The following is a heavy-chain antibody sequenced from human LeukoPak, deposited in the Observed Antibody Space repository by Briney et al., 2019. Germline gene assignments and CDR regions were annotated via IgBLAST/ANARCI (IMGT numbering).Heavy chain of an antibody. J-gene: IGHJ4*02. CDR2: IYYSGST. Sequence: SETLSLTCTVSGGSISSSSYYWGWIRQPPGKGLEWIGSIYYSGSTYYNPSLKSRVTISVDTSKNQFSLKLSSVTAADTAVYYCLAAAGPREDYWGQGTLVTVSS. CDR3: LAAAGPREDY. CDR1: GGSISSSSYY. V-gene: IGHV4-39*07. D-gene: IGHD6-13*01.